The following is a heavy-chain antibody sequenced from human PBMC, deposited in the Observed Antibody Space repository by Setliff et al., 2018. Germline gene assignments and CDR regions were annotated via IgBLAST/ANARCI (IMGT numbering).Heavy chain of an antibody. Sequence: ASVKVSCKASGYSFTSYWIGWVRQMPGKGLEWMGIIYPGDSHTRYSPSFQGQVTISADKSILTAFLQWTYLKASDSAMYYCARLGRNNSAPPGDYWGQGTLVTVSS. CDR2: IYPGDSHT. CDR1: GYSFTSYW. CDR3: ARLGRNNSAPPGDY. D-gene: IGHD6-25*01. V-gene: IGHV5-51*01. J-gene: IGHJ4*02.